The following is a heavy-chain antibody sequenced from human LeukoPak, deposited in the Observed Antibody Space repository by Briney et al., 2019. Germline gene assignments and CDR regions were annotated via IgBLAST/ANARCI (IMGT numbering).Heavy chain of an antibody. V-gene: IGHV4-34*01. J-gene: IGHJ4*02. CDR3: VRGVGVTGRTDY. D-gene: IGHD6-19*01. CDR1: GGSFSGYY. CDR2: INHSGST. Sequence: PSETLSLTCAVYGGSFSGYYWSWIRQPPGKGLEWIGEINHSGSTNYNPSLKNRVTISIHTSKSQFSLKLTSVTAADTAIYYCVRGVGVTGRTDYWGRGTLVTVSS.